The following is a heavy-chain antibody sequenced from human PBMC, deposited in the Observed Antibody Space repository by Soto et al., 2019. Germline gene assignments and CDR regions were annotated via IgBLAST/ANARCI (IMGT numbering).Heavy chain of an antibody. V-gene: IGHV4-39*01. Sequence: QLQLQESGPGLVKPSETLSLTCTVSGGSISSSSYYWGWIRQPPGKGLEWIGSIYYSGSTYYNPSLKSRVTISVDTSKNQSSLKLSSVTAADTAVYYCARHARDIVVVVAATGWFDPWGQGTLVTVSS. CDR1: GGSISSSSYY. CDR3: ARHARDIVVVVAATGWFDP. D-gene: IGHD2-15*01. J-gene: IGHJ5*02. CDR2: IYYSGST.